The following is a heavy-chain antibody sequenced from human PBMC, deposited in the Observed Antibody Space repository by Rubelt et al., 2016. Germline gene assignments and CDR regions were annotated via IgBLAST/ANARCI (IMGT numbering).Heavy chain of an antibody. D-gene: IGHD6-6*01. CDR3: ARASPGMDV. CDR2: IRGSGART. J-gene: IGHJ6*02. Sequence: VQLAESGGGLVQPGGSLRLSCAASGFTFSTYAMSWVRQAPGKGLEWVSAIRGSGARTYYADSVNGRLTISMDNSKNMHLQMDGLRAEDTAIYYCARASPGMDVWGLGTTVTVSS. V-gene: IGHV3-23*04. CDR1: GFTFSTYA.